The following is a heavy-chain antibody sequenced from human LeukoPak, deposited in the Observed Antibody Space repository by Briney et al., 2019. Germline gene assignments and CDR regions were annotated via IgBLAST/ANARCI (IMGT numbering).Heavy chain of an antibody. J-gene: IGHJ4*02. V-gene: IGHV1-8*03. Sequence: GASVKLFCKASGYTFTSYDINWVRHASGQGLEGMGCMNPNSGNTVYAQNFQRRVTITRNTSISTAYMELSSLRYEDTAVYYCARGYSTDFDYWGQGTLVTVSS. CDR3: ARGYSTDFDY. CDR2: MNPNSGNT. CDR1: GYTFTSYD. D-gene: IGHD4-23*01.